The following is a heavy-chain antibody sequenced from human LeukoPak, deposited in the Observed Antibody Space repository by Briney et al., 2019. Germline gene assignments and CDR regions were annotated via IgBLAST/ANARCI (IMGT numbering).Heavy chain of an antibody. CDR2: INHSGST. CDR1: VGSFSGYY. Sequence: SETLSLTCAVYVGSFSGYYWSWIRQPPEKGLEWIGEINHSGSTNYNSSLKSRVTISVDTSKNQFSLKLSSVTAADTAVYYCARGYYGSGSHCCHMDVWGKGTTITVS. J-gene: IGHJ6*03. D-gene: IGHD3-10*01. V-gene: IGHV4-34*01. CDR3: ARGYYGSGSHCCHMDV.